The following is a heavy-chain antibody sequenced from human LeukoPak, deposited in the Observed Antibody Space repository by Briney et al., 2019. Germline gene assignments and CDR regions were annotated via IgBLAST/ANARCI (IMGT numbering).Heavy chain of an antibody. CDR2: IYTGGTT. CDR1: GFTVSGTY. CDR3: ARGEGGYCSSTSCYDFDY. Sequence: PGGSLRLSCAASGFTVSGTYMTWVRQAPGKGLEWVSMIYTGGTTYYADSVKGRFTISRDNAKNSLYLQMNSLRAEDTAVYYCARGEGGYCSSTSCYDFDYWGQGTLVTVSS. J-gene: IGHJ4*02. D-gene: IGHD2-2*01. V-gene: IGHV3-53*01.